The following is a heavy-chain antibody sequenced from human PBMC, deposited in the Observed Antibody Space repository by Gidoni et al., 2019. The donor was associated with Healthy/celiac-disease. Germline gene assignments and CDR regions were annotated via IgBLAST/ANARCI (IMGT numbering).Heavy chain of an antibody. CDR2: ISSSSSYI. V-gene: IGHV3-21*01. D-gene: IGHD3-10*01. J-gene: IGHJ6*02. Sequence: EVQLVESGGGLVKPGGSLRLSCAASGFTFSSLSMNWVRQAPGKGLEWVSSISSSSSYIYYADSVKCRFTISRDNAKNSLYLQMNSLRAEDTAVYYCARDSYYYGSGSRREASKAYYYYGMDVWGQGTTVTVSS. CDR3: ARDSYYYGSGSRREASKAYYYYGMDV. CDR1: GFTFSSLS.